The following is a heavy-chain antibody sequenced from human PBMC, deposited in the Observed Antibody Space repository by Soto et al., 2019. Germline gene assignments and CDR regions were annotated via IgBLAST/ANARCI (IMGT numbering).Heavy chain of an antibody. CDR1: GYSFTTYW. J-gene: IGHJ5*02. CDR2: IYPGDSDT. D-gene: IGHD3-9*01. CDR3: ARQTGHPQWWFDL. V-gene: IGHV5-51*01. Sequence: GASLKISCKGSGYSFTTYWIGWVRQMPGKGLEWMGIIYPGDSDTRYSPSFQGQVSISADKSISTAYLQWSSLKASDTALYFCARQTGHPQWWFDLWGQGVQVTVSS.